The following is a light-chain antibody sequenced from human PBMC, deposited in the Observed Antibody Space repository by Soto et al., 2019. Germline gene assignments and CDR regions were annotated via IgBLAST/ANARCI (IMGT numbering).Light chain of an antibody. CDR3: QQYGKSPPNT. J-gene: IGKJ2*01. CDR1: QSVSNNY. Sequence: VLTQSPGTLSLSPGERATLSCRASQSVSNNYLAWYRQKPGQAPRLLIYDASTRAPGIPGRFSGSGSGTDFTLLKGRLEPEDFAVYYCQQYGKSPPNTFGPGNKLEI. V-gene: IGKV3-20*01. CDR2: DAS.